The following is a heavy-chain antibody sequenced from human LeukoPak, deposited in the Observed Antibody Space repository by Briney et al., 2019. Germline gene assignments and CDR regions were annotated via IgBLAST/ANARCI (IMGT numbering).Heavy chain of an antibody. CDR3: AREASGNYHVFDS. CDR2: ITNSGRST. D-gene: IGHD1-26*01. CDR1: GLTFSSYE. J-gene: IGHJ4*02. V-gene: IGHV3-48*03. Sequence: GGSLRLSCAAAGLTFSSYEMYWVRQAPGKGLEGVSYITNSGRSTNYADAVKGRFTISRDNAKKSIYLEMTDLRAEDTGVYYCAREASGNYHVFDSWGQGTLVTASS.